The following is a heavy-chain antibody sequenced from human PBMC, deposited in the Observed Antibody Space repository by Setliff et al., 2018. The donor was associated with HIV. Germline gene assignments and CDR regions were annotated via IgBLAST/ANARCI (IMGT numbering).Heavy chain of an antibody. V-gene: IGHV5-51*01. Sequence: PGESLKISCKGSGYSFTSYWIGWVRQMPGKGLEWMGIIYPGDSDTRYSPSFQGQVTISADKSISTAYLQWSSLKASDTAMYYCARHPKSWLHAFDIWGQGTMVTVSS. CDR3: ARHPKSWLHAFDI. CDR2: IYPGDSDT. D-gene: IGHD5-12*01. J-gene: IGHJ3*02. CDR1: GYSFTSYW.